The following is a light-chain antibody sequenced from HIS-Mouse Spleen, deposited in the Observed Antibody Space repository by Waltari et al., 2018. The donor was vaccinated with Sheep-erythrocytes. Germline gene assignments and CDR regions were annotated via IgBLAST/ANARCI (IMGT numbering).Light chain of an antibody. Sequence: SSELTQDPAVSVALGQTVRITCQGDSLRSYYASWYQQKPGQAPVLVIYGKNNRPSGLPDRFSCSSSGNTASLTITGAQAEDEADYYCNSRDSSGNLVFGGGTKLTVL. CDR3: NSRDSSGNLV. CDR1: SLRSYY. CDR2: GKN. V-gene: IGLV3-19*01. J-gene: IGLJ2*01.